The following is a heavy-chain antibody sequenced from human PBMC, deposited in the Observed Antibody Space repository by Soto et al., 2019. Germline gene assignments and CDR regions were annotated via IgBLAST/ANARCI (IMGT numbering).Heavy chain of an antibody. CDR2: IWYDGSNK. Sequence: QVQLVESGGGVVQRGGSLRLSCAASGFTFSSYGMHWVRQAPGKGLEWVAVIWYDGSNKYYADSVKGRYTISRDDSKNTVYLQMNSLGAEATAVYYCTGDPLIAVAAYDAFDIWGQGTSVTVSS. V-gene: IGHV3-33*01. CDR3: TGDPLIAVAAYDAFDI. D-gene: IGHD6-19*01. J-gene: IGHJ3*02. CDR1: GFTFSSYG.